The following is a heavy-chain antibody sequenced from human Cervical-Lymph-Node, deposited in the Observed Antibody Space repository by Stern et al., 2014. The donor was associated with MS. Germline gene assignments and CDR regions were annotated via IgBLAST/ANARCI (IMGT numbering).Heavy chain of an antibody. D-gene: IGHD5-12*01. J-gene: IGHJ3*02. V-gene: IGHV3-33*01. CDR2: IWYDGTYN. CDR3: ARSRYPHDAFDI. CDR1: GFNFSNYD. Sequence: QVQLVESGGGVVQPGRSLRLSCVGSGFNFSNYDIHWVRQGPGKGLEWVAVIWYDGTYNYNADSVKGRFTISRDSSKNTQHLQMNSLRAEDTAVYYCARSRYPHDAFDIWGQGTMVSVSS.